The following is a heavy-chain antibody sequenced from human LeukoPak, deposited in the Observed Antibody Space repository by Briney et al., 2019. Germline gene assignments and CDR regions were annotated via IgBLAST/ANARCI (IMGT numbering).Heavy chain of an antibody. CDR1: GGTFSSYA. CDR3: ARSPSAALGEWPLEY. Sequence: EASVKVSCKASGGTFSSYAISWVRQAPGQGLEWMGGIIPIFGTANYAQKFQGRVTITADESTSTAYMELSSLRSEDTAVYYCARSPSAALGEWPLEYWGQGTLVTVSS. D-gene: IGHD3-10*01. CDR2: IIPIFGTA. J-gene: IGHJ4*02. V-gene: IGHV1-69*13.